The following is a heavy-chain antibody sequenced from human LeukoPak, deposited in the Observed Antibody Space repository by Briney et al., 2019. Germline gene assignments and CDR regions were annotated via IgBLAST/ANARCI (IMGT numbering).Heavy chain of an antibody. CDR2: INHSGST. D-gene: IGHD3-22*01. V-gene: IGHV4-34*01. J-gene: IGHJ5*02. CDR1: GGSISSYY. Sequence: SETLSLTCAVSGGSISSYYWTWIRQPPGKGLEWIGEINHSGSTNYNPSLKSRVTISVDTSKNQFSLKLSSVTAADTAVYYCARNARWLLLLNWFDPWGQGTLVTVSS. CDR3: ARNARWLLLLNWFDP.